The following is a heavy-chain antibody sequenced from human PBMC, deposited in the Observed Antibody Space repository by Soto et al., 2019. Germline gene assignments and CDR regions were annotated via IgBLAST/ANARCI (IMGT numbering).Heavy chain of an antibody. J-gene: IGHJ6*02. V-gene: IGHV1-18*01. Sequence: DSLQVSCKASGYTFTSYGISWVRQAPGQGLEWMGWISAYNGNTNYAQKLQGRVTMTTDTSTSTAYMELRSLRSDDTAVYYCARGSTRGYSYYGMDVWGQGTTVTVYS. D-gene: IGHD2-2*01. CDR1: GYTFTSYG. CDR3: ARGSTRGYSYYGMDV. CDR2: ISAYNGNT.